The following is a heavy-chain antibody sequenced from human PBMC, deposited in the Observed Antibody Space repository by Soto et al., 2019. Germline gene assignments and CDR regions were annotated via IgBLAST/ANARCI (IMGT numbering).Heavy chain of an antibody. D-gene: IGHD3-3*01. CDR3: ARDGGVSGWAFDI. J-gene: IGHJ3*02. CDR2: IYYSGST. CDR1: GGSISSYY. V-gene: IGHV4-59*01. Sequence: SETLSLTCTVSGGSISSYYWSWIRQPPGKGLEWIGYIYYSGSTNYNPSLKSRVTISVDTSKNQFSLKLSSVTAADTAVYYCARDGGVSGWAFDIWGQGTMVTVSS.